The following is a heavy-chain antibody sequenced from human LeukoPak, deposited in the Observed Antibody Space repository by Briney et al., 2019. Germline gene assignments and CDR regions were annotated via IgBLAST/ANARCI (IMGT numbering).Heavy chain of an antibody. CDR3: ARGDDYVGHNYGMDV. Sequence: SETLSLTCTVSGGSISSYYWSWIRQPPGKGLEWIGYIYYSGSTNYNPSLKSRVTISVDTSKNQFSLKLSSVTAADTAVYYCARGDDYVGHNYGMDVWGQGTTVTVSS. D-gene: IGHD4-17*01. CDR2: IYYSGST. V-gene: IGHV4-59*01. J-gene: IGHJ6*02. CDR1: GGSISSYY.